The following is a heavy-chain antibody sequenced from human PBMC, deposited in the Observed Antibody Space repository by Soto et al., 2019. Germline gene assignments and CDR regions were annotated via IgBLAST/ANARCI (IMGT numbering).Heavy chain of an antibody. V-gene: IGHV4-61*01. Sequence: QVQLQESGPGLVKPSETLSLTCTVSGGSVSSGSYYWSWIRQPPGQGLEWIGYIYYSGSTNYNPSLKSRVTISVDTSKNQFSLKLSSVTAADTAVYYCAREVLGGYCSSTSCYSFWFDPWGQGTLVTVSS. CDR2: IYYSGST. J-gene: IGHJ5*02. D-gene: IGHD2-2*02. CDR1: GGSVSSGSYY. CDR3: AREVLGGYCSSTSCYSFWFDP.